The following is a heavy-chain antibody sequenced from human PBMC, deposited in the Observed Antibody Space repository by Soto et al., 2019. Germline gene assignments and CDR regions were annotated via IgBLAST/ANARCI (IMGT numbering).Heavy chain of an antibody. Sequence: SHTLSLTCAISGDSVSSNSAAWNWIRQSPSRGLEWLGRTYYRSKWYNDYAVSVKSRITINPDTSKNQFSLQLNSVTPEDTAVYYCARDKYDFWSGPYRMDVGGQGTTVTVS. CDR3: ARDKYDFWSGPYRMDV. CDR1: GDSVSSNSAA. CDR2: TYYRSKWYN. D-gene: IGHD3-3*01. V-gene: IGHV6-1*01. J-gene: IGHJ6*02.